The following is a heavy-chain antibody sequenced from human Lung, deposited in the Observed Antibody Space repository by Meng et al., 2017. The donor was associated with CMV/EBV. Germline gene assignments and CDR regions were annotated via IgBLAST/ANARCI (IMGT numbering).Heavy chain of an antibody. V-gene: IGHV5-51*01. CDR3: ARSTAVAGPRGFFDY. CDR2: IYPGDSDT. CDR1: RYAFTTYW. Sequence: SRYAFTTYWIGWVRQMPGEGLEWMGIIYPGDSDTRYSPSFQGQVTISADKSISTAYLQWSSLKASDAAMYYCARSTAVAGPRGFFDYWGQGTLVTVSS. J-gene: IGHJ4*02. D-gene: IGHD6-19*01.